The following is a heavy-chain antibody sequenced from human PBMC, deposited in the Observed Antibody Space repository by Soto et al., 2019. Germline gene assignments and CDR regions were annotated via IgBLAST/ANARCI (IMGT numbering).Heavy chain of an antibody. J-gene: IGHJ4*02. CDR2: INAGNGNT. D-gene: IGHD1-26*01. CDR1: GYTFTSYA. CDR3: ARGGDGALIVD. V-gene: IGHV1-3*01. Sequence: QVQLVQSGAEVKKPGASVKVSCKASGYTFTSYAIHWVRQAPGQRLEWMAWINAGNGNTRYSRKFQDRVTLTRDTSAITAYMDLSSLPSEDTALNYCARGGDGALIVDWCQGTLVTVSS.